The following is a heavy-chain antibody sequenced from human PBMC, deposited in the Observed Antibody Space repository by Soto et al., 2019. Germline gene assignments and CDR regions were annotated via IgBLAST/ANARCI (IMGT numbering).Heavy chain of an antibody. D-gene: IGHD3-3*01. V-gene: IGHV3-15*01. J-gene: IGHJ3*02. CDR3: NTLFGVVTSDAFDI. CDR2: IKRKTDGGTT. CDR1: GFTFSNAW. Sequence: EVQLVESGGGLVKPGGSLRLSCAASGFTFSNAWMSWVRQAPGKGLEWVGRIKRKTDGGTTDYAAPVKGRFTISRDDSKNTLYVQMNSLKTEDTAVYYCNTLFGVVTSDAFDIWGQGTMVTVSS.